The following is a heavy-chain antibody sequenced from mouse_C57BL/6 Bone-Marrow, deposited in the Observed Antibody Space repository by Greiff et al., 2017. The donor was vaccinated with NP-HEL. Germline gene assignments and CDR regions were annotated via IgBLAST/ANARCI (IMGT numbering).Heavy chain of an antibody. CDR1: GYTFTSYW. CDR2: IDPSDSYT. J-gene: IGHJ2*01. Sequence: VKLQQSGAELVKPGASVKLSCKASGYTFTSYWMQWVKQRPGQGLEWIGEIDPSDSYTNYNQKFKGKATLTVDTSSSTAYMQLSSLTSEDSAVYYCAREEYYFDYWGQGTTLTVSS. V-gene: IGHV1-50*01. CDR3: AREEYYFDY.